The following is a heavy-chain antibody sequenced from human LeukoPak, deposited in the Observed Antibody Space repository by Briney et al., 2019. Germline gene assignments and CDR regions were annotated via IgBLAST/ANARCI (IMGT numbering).Heavy chain of an antibody. CDR3: AKGGSFRGGSDAFDI. Sequence: PGGSLRLSGAASGFTFSSYAMSWVRQAPGKGLEWVSAISGSGGSTYYADSVKGRFTISRDNSKNTLYLQMNSLRAEDTAVYYCAKGGSFRGGSDAFDIWGQGTMVTVSS. CDR1: GFTFSSYA. J-gene: IGHJ3*02. D-gene: IGHD3-10*01. CDR2: ISGSGGST. V-gene: IGHV3-23*01.